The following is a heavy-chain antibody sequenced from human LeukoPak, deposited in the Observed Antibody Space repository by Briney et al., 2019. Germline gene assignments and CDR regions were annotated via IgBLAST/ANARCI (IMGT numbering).Heavy chain of an antibody. CDR1: GYTFISYD. CDR2: MNPNSGNT. CDR3: ARSYYDFWSGSLNWFDP. V-gene: IGHV1-8*03. D-gene: IGHD3-3*01. J-gene: IGHJ5*02. Sequence: ASVKVSCKASGYTFISYDINWVRQATGQGLEWMGWMNPNSGNTGYAQKFQGRVTITRNTSISTAYKELSSLRSEDTAVYYCARSYYDFWSGSLNWFDPWGQGTLVTVSS.